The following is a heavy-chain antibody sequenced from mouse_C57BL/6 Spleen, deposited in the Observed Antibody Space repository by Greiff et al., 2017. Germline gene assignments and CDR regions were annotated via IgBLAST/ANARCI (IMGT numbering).Heavy chain of an antibody. V-gene: IGHV5-17*01. CDR1: GFTFSDYG. D-gene: IGHD2-5*01. Sequence: EVNLVESGGGLVKPGGSLKLSCAASGFTFSDYGMHWVRQAPEQGLEWVAYISSGSSTIYYADTVKGRFTISRDNAKNTLFLQMTSLRSEDTAMYYCARPGYSNYGAMDYWGQGTSVTVSS. J-gene: IGHJ4*01. CDR2: ISSGSSTI. CDR3: ARPGYSNYGAMDY.